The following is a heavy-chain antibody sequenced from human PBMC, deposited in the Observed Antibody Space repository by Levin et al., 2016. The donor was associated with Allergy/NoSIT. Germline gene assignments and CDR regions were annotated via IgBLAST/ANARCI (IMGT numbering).Heavy chain of an antibody. Sequence: SVKVSCKASGGTVGPFSTYAISWVRQAPGQGLEWMGGIIPMFGRAMYAQRFQGRLTITADESTSTAFMELSSLRSDDTAEYFCAGVGDFYNYWGQGTQVTVSS. J-gene: IGHJ4*02. CDR1: GGTVGPFSTYA. D-gene: IGHD2-21*02. V-gene: IGHV1-69*13. CDR3: AGVGDFYNY. CDR2: IIPMFGRA.